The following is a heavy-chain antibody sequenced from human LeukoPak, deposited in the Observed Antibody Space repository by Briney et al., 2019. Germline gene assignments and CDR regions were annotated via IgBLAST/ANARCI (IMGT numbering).Heavy chain of an antibody. D-gene: IGHD5-24*01. V-gene: IGHV3-74*01. J-gene: IGHJ4*02. CDR1: GFTFSNYW. CDR2: INVDGSLP. Sequence: GGSLRLSCAASGFTFSNYWMHWVRQAPGKGLLCVSSINVDGSLPSYADSVKGRFTISRDNAKNTVYLQMSSLRVEDTAVYYCVRLESEWGQGTLVTVSS. CDR3: VRLESE.